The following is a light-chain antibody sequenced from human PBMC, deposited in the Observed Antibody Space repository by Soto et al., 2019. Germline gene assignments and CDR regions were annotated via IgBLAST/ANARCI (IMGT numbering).Light chain of an antibody. V-gene: IGKV1-39*01. CDR1: QSISNY. CDR3: QQSFSPLWT. CDR2: AAS. J-gene: IGKJ1*01. Sequence: DIQMTQSPSSLSASVGDRVTSTCRASQSISNYLNWYQQKPGKAPKLLIYAASSMQSGVPSRFSGSGSETDFTLTISSLQPDDSATYYCQQSFSPLWTFGQGTKVEV.